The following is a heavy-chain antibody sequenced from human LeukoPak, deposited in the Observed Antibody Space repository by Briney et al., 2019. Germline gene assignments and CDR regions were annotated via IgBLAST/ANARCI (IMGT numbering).Heavy chain of an antibody. CDR2: IKQDGSEK. CDR1: GFTFSSYW. Sequence: GGSLRLSCAPSGFTFSSYWMSWVRQAPGKGLEWVANIKQDGSEKYYVDSVKGRFTISRDNAKNSLYLQMNSLRADDTAVYYCARKAYNLDVWGRGNTVTVSS. CDR3: ARKAYNLDV. J-gene: IGHJ6*04. V-gene: IGHV3-7*03. D-gene: IGHD1-14*01.